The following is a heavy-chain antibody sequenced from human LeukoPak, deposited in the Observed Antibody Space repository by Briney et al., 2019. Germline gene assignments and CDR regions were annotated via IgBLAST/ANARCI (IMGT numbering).Heavy chain of an antibody. Sequence: SETLSLTCTVSGGSISSYYWSWIRQPPRKGLEWIGYIYYSGSTNYNPSLKSRVTISVDTSKNQFSLKLSSVTAADTAVYYCARRAINLGYCSGGSCYRDWFDPWGQGTLVTVSS. CDR2: IYYSGST. V-gene: IGHV4-59*01. D-gene: IGHD2-15*01. CDR3: ARRAINLGYCSGGSCYRDWFDP. J-gene: IGHJ5*02. CDR1: GGSISSYY.